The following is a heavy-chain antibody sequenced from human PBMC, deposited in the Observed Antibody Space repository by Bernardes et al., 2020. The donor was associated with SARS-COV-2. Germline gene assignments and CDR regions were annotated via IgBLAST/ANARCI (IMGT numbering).Heavy chain of an antibody. CDR3: ARWELLVAGKPYSRFDP. Sequence: ASVKVSCKTSGYTFYNYGITWVRQAPGQGLEWMAWISGNNRNSDSAQKFRGRVTLTTDTSTNTAYMELRSLTSDDTAVYYCARWELLVAGKPYSRFDPWGQGTLVTVSS. D-gene: IGHD1-26*01. CDR2: ISGNNRNS. V-gene: IGHV1-18*01. CDR1: GYTFYNYG. J-gene: IGHJ5*02.